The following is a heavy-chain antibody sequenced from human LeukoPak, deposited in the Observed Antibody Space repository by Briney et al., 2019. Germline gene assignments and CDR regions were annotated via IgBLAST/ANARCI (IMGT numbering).Heavy chain of an antibody. CDR2: ISGSGYST. D-gene: IGHD3-9*01. V-gene: IGHV3-23*01. CDR1: GFTFSTYA. J-gene: IGHJ4*02. CDR3: VKGDNDILTGYYNSFDY. Sequence: GGSLRLSCAASGFTFSTYAMSWVRQAPGKGLEWVSAISGSGYSTYYADSVKGRFTISRDNSRDTLYLQMSSLRAEDTALYYCVKGDNDILTGYYNSFDYWGQGTLVTVSS.